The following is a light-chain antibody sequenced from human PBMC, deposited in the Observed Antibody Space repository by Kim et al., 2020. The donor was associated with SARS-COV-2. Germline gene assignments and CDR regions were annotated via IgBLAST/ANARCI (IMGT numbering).Light chain of an antibody. V-gene: IGLV3-1*01. CDR2: DDT. Sequence: VSPGQTASITCSGDKLSDRYTSWYQQKPGQSPVLVIYDDTKRPSGIPERFSGSNSGNTATLTISGTQAMDEADYYCQAWDSSTFYVFGTGTKVTVL. CDR3: QAWDSSTFYV. CDR1: KLSDRY. J-gene: IGLJ1*01.